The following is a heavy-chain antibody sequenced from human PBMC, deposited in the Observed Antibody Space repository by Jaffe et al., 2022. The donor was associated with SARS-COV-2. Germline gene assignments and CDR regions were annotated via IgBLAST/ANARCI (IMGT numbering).Heavy chain of an antibody. V-gene: IGHV1-69*01. J-gene: IGHJ6*02. Sequence: QVQLVQSGAEVKKPGSSVKVSCKASGGTFNSYAISWVRQAPGQGLEWMGGIIPLFGTPNYAQKFQGRVTITADESTSTVYMELSSLRSEDTAVYYCAKSPGGLTGRGGMDVWGQGTTVTVSS. CDR1: GGTFNSYA. CDR2: IIPLFGTP. D-gene: IGHD1-20*01. CDR3: AKSPGGLTGRGGMDV.